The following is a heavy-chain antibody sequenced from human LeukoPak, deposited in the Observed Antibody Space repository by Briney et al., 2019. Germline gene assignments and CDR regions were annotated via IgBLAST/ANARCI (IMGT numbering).Heavy chain of an antibody. CDR3: ASGTVELDS. CDR1: GFIFSDYW. CDR2: IEHDGNEK. D-gene: IGHD1-26*01. Sequence: PGGSLRLSCAASGFIFSDYWMSWVRQAPGKGLEWVANIEHDGNEKYYVDSVKGRFTISRDNAENSLYLQMNSLRPEDTAVYYCASGTVELDSWGQGTLVAVSS. J-gene: IGHJ4*02. V-gene: IGHV3-7*01.